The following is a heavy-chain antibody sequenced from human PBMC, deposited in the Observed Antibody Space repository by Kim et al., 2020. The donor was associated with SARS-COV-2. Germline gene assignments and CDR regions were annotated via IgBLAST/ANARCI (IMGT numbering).Heavy chain of an antibody. CDR2: ISSNGGST. D-gene: IGHD3-10*01. J-gene: IGHJ4*02. CDR1: GFTFSSYA. V-gene: IGHV3-64D*09. CDR3: VKGGRNTMVRGVIIS. Sequence: GGSLRLSCSASGFTFSSYAMHWVRQAPGKGLEYVSAISSNGGSTYYADSVKGRFTISRDNSKNTLYLQMSSLRAEDTAVYYCVKGGRNTMVRGVIISWGQGTLVTVSS.